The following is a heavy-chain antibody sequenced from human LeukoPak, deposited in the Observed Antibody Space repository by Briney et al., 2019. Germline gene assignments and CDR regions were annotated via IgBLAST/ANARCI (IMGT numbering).Heavy chain of an antibody. CDR3: ARRYGDYVGSFEY. V-gene: IGHV3-21*01. D-gene: IGHD4-17*01. J-gene: IGHJ4*02. Sequence: PGGSLRLSCAASGITSSSYTMNWVRQAPGKGLEWVSSISTSSSYIYYADSVKGRFTISRDNAKNSLYLQMNSLRAEDTAVYYCARRYGDYVGSFEYWGQGTLVTVSS. CDR2: ISTSSSYI. CDR1: GITSSSYT.